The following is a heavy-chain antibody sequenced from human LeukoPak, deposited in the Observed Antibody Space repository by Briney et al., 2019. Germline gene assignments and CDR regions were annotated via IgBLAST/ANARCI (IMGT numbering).Heavy chain of an antibody. J-gene: IGHJ4*02. V-gene: IGHV4-39*01. CDR2: MYYSGST. D-gene: IGHD2-2*01. CDR3: ARISIVVVPAYFDY. CDR1: GGSISSSSYH. Sequence: SETLSLTCTVSGGSISSSSYHWGWIRQPPGKGLEWIGSMYYSGSTYYNPSLKSRVSVSVDTSKNQFSLNLSSVTAADTAVYYCARISIVVVPAYFDYWGQGTLVTVSS.